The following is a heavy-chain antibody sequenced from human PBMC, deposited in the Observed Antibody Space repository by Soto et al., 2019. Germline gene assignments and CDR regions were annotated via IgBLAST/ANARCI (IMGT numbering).Heavy chain of an antibody. V-gene: IGHV1-18*01. CDR1: GYSFTNNG. D-gene: IGHD5-12*01. CDR2: ISGYSGNT. J-gene: IGHJ4*02. Sequence: QVQLVQSGAEVKTPGASVKVSCKASGYSFTNNGVSWVRQAPGQGLEWMGWISGYSGNTRYAQKFQGRVTMTTDKSKSTAYMELRSVRSDDTDVYYCARLSLSWAVNNYDYPKNYSDCWGQGTLVTVSS. CDR3: ARLSLSWAVNNYDYPKNYSDC.